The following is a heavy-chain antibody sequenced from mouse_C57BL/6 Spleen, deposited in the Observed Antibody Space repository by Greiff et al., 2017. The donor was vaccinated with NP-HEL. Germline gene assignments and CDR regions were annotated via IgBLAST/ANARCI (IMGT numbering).Heavy chain of an antibody. CDR2: INPYNGGT. Sequence: EVQLQQSGPVLVKPGASVKMSCKASGYTFTDYYMNWVKQSHGKSLEWIGVINPYNGGTSSNQKCKGKATLTVDKSSSTAYMELNSLTAEDSAVFYGATSTTVGATKAYWGQGTLVTVSA. CDR1: GYTFTDYY. V-gene: IGHV1-19*01. D-gene: IGHD1-1*01. J-gene: IGHJ3*01. CDR3: ATSTTVGATKAY.